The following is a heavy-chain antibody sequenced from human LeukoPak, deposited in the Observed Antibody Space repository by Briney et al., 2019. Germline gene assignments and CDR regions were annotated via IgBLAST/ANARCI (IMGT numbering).Heavy chain of an antibody. D-gene: IGHD6-13*01. CDR1: GYTFTGYY. V-gene: IGHV1-2*02. CDR3: ARDRAAAGGARYYYYYGMDV. J-gene: IGHJ6*02. Sequence: GCSVPVSCKACGYTFTGYYLHWVRQAPGQGVDWMGWINPNSDGTNYAQKFQSRVTMTRDTSISTAYMELSRLRSDDTAVYYCARDRAAAGGARYYYYYGMDVWGQGTTVTVSS. CDR2: INPNSDGT.